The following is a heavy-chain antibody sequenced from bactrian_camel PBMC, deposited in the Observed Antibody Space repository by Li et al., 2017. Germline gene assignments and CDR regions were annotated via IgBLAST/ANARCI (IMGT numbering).Heavy chain of an antibody. V-gene: IGHV3S54*01. Sequence: HVQLVESGGASVQTGGSLRLSCKWDYWPSSRKCLAWFRQFPGKEREGVAAITDDGTRTLYVDSVKGRFTINRDIVESTLYLRMNRLTAEDSAMYYCTSGPSCRTIVARQFDVWGQGTQVTVS. J-gene: IGHJ4*01. CDR1: WPSSRKC. CDR3: TSGPSCRTIVARQFDV. CDR2: ITDDGTRT.